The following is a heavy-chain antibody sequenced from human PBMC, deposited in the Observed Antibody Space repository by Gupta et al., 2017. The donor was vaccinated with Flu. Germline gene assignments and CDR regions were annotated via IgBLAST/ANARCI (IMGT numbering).Heavy chain of an antibody. CDR2: IYSGGST. D-gene: IGHD3-22*01. CDR1: GFTVSSNY. CDR3: ARDLVSPYYYDSSGYYPGAFDI. Sequence: EVQLVESGGGLVQPGGSLRLSCAASGFTVSSNYMSWVRQAPGKGLEWVSVIYSGGSTYYADSVKGRFTISRHNSKNTLYLQMNSLRAEDTAVYYCARDLVSPYYYDSSGYYPGAFDIWGQGTMVTVSS. J-gene: IGHJ3*02. V-gene: IGHV3-53*04.